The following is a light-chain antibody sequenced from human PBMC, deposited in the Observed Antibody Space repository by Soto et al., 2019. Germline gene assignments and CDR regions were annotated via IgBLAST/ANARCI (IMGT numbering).Light chain of an antibody. Sequence: DIQVTQSPSSLSASVGDRVTITCQASQSMSIYLNWYQQKPEKAPKLLIYAASSLQSGVPSRFSGSGSGTDFTLTINSLQPEDFATYYCQQSYTTPYTFGQGTKLEIK. CDR2: AAS. CDR3: QQSYTTPYT. CDR1: QSMSIY. V-gene: IGKV1-39*01. J-gene: IGKJ2*01.